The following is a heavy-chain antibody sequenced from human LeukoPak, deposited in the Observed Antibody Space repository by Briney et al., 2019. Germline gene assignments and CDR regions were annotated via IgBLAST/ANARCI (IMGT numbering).Heavy chain of an antibody. CDR1: GGSFSGYY. J-gene: IGHJ4*02. Sequence: PSETLSLTGAVYGGSFSGYYWSWIRQPPGKGLEWIGEINHSGSTNYNPSLKSRVTISVDTSKNQFSLKLSSVTAADTAVYYCARGTGWYDYWGQGTLVTVSS. CDR3: ARGTGWYDY. CDR2: INHSGST. D-gene: IGHD6-19*01. V-gene: IGHV4-34*01.